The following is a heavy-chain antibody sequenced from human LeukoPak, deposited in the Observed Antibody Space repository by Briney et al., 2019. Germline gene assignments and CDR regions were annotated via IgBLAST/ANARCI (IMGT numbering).Heavy chain of an antibody. V-gene: IGHV4-59*08. D-gene: IGHD3/OR15-3a*01. CDR3: AKQTGSGLFILP. CDR2: IYYSGST. J-gene: IGHJ4*02. Sequence: PSETLSLTCTVSGGSISSYYWSWIRQPPGKGLEWIGYIYYSGSTNYNPSLKSRVTISVDTSKNQFSLKLSSVTAADTAVYYCAKQTGSGLFILPGGQGTLVTVSS. CDR1: GGSISSYY.